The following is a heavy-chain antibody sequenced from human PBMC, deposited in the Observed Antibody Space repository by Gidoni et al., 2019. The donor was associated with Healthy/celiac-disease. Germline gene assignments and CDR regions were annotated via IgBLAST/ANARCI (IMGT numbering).Heavy chain of an antibody. D-gene: IGHD5-18*01. J-gene: IGHJ3*02. CDR1: GYTFTGSY. V-gene: IGHV1-2*04. CDR2: INPNSGGT. Sequence: QVQLVQSGAEVKKPGASVKVSCKASGYTFTGSYMHWVRQAPGQGLEWMGWINPNSGGTNYAQKFQVWVTMTRDTSISTAYMELSRLRSDDTAVYYCARGKGPVDTATSDAFDIWGQGTMVTVSS. CDR3: ARGKGPVDTATSDAFDI.